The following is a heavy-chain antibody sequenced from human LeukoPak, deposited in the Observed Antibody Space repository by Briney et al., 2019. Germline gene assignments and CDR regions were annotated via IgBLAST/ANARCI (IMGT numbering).Heavy chain of an antibody. Sequence: GGSLRLSCAASGFTFSSYWMHWVRQAPGKGLVWVSRINSDGSSTSYADSVKGRFTISRDNAKNTLYLQMDSLRAEDTAVYYCARSWLVYYWYYGMDVWGQGTTVTVSS. V-gene: IGHV3-74*01. CDR1: GFTFSSYW. J-gene: IGHJ6*02. CDR2: INSDGSST. CDR3: ARSWLVYYWYYGMDV. D-gene: IGHD5/OR15-5a*01.